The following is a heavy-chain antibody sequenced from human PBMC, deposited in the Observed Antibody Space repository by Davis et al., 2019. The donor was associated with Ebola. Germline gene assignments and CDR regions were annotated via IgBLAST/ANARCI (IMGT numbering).Heavy chain of an antibody. V-gene: IGHV3-11*04. CDR3: ARGSMADTYSFDY. J-gene: IGHJ4*02. D-gene: IGHD2/OR15-2a*01. Sequence: PGGSLRLSCAASGFIFSDYYMSWIRQAPGKGLEWISYISSSGATIYYADSVKGRFTISRDNSKNTLYLQMNSLTAEDTAVYYCARGSMADTYSFDYWGQGTLVTVSS. CDR1: GFIFSDYY. CDR2: ISSSGATI.